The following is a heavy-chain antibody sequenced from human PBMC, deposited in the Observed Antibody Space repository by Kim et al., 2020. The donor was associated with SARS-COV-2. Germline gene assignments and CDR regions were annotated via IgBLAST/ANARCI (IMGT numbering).Heavy chain of an antibody. V-gene: IGHV3-30*04. CDR3: ARELYDSSGYYPDY. D-gene: IGHD3-22*01. CDR2: ISYDGSNK. J-gene: IGHJ4*02. Sequence: GGSLRLSCAASGFTFSSYAMHWVRQAPGKGLEWVAVISYDGSNKYYADSVKGRFTISRDNSKNTLYLQMNSLRAEDTAVYYCARELYDSSGYYPDYWGQGTLVTVSS. CDR1: GFTFSSYA.